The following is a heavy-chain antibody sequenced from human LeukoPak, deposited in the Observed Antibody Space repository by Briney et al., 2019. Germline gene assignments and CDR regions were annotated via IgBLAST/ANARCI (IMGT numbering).Heavy chain of an antibody. Sequence: PGGSLRLSCAASGLTFSNFAMHWVRQAPGKGLEWVTLILSDGSNEQYADSVRGRFTISRDNSKNTLYLQMDSLRTEDTAVYYCARASPGMDVWGQGITVTVSS. CDR1: GLTFSNFA. V-gene: IGHV3-30-3*01. J-gene: IGHJ6*02. CDR3: ARASPGMDV. CDR2: ILSDGSNE.